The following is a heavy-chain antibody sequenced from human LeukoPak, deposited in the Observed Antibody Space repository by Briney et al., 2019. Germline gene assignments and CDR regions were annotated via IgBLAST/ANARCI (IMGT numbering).Heavy chain of an antibody. V-gene: IGHV3-9*01. CDR3: ARGQTLTF. J-gene: IGHJ4*02. CDR2: ISWNSFTI. CDR1: GFTFDDYA. Sequence: GGSLRLSCAASGFTFDDYAMHWVRQAPGKGLEWVSGISWNSFTIGYADSVKGRFTISRDNAKNSLYLQMNSLRVEDTGVYFCARGQTLTFWGQGTLVTVSS.